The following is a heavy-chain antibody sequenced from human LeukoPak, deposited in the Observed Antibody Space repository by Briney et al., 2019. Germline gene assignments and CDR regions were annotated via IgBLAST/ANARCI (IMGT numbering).Heavy chain of an antibody. J-gene: IGHJ4*02. Sequence: SETLSLTCAVYGGSFSGYYWSWIRQPPGKGLEWIGEINHSGSTNYNPSLKSRVTISVDTSKNQFSLKLSSVTAADTAVYYCARGDSWNYALDYWGQGTLVTVSS. V-gene: IGHV4-34*01. CDR3: ARGDSWNYALDY. CDR1: GGSFSGYY. D-gene: IGHD1-7*01. CDR2: INHSGST.